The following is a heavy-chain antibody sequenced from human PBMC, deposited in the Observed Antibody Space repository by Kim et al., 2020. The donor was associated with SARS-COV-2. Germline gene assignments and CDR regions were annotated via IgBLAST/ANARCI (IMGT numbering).Heavy chain of an antibody. D-gene: IGHD2-2*01. Sequence: GGSLRLSCAASGFTFSDYYMSWIRQAPGKGLEWVSYISSSGSTIYYADSVKGRFTISRDNAKNSLYLQMNSLRAEDTAVYYCARGYCSSTSCYQAGGYFAYWGQGTLVTVSS. CDR2: ISSSGSTI. CDR1: GFTFSDYY. CDR3: ARGYCSSTSCYQAGGYFAY. V-gene: IGHV3-11*01. J-gene: IGHJ4*02.